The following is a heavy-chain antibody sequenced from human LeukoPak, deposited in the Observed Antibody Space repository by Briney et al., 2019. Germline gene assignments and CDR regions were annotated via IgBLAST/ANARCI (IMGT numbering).Heavy chain of an antibody. J-gene: IGHJ4*02. V-gene: IGHV4-34*01. Sequence: SETLSLTCAVYVGSFSGYYWSWIRQPPGKGLEWIGEINHSGSTNYNPSLKSRVTISVDTSKNQFSLKLSSVTAADTAVYYCARGLTADIVVVPAGVYFDYWGQGTLVTVSS. CDR1: VGSFSGYY. CDR2: INHSGST. CDR3: ARGLTADIVVVPAGVYFDY. D-gene: IGHD2-2*01.